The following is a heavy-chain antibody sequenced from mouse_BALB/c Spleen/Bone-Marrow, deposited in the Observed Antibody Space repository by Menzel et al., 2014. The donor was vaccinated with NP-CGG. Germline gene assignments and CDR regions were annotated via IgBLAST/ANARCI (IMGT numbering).Heavy chain of an antibody. Sequence: VQLQQSGSVLVRPGASVKLSCKASGYTFTSTWIHWAKQRPGQGLEWIGEIHPNSGNTKYNEKLKGKATLTADTSSSTAYVDLSSLTSEDSAVYYCTRDGVGGAMDYWGQGTSVTVSS. CDR2: IHPNSGNT. J-gene: IGHJ4*01. CDR3: TRDGVGGAMDY. D-gene: IGHD1-1*02. V-gene: IGHV1S130*01. CDR1: GYTFTSTW.